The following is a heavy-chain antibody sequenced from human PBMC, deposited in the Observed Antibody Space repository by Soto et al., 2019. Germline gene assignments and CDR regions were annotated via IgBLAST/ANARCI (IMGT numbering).Heavy chain of an antibody. CDR3: ARENYGSRSWFDY. V-gene: IGHV1-69*13. CDR1: GGTFSSYA. J-gene: IGHJ4*02. Sequence: SVKVSCKASGGTFSSYAISWVRQAPGQRLEWMGGIITIFGTANYAQKFQGRVTITADESTSTAYMELSSLRSEDTAVYYCARENYGSRSWFDYWGQGTLVTVSS. CDR2: IITIFGTA. D-gene: IGHD3-10*01.